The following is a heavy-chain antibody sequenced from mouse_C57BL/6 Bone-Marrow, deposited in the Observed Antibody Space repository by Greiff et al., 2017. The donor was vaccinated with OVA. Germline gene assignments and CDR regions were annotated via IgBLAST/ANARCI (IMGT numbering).Heavy chain of an antibody. D-gene: IGHD2-5*01. CDR3: TRGYSNYYAMDY. CDR2: IDPETGGT. J-gene: IGHJ4*01. CDR1: GYTFTDYE. V-gene: IGHV1-15*01. Sequence: QVQLQQSGAELVRPGASVTLSCKASGYTFTDYEMHWVKQTPVHGLEWIGAIDPETGGTAYNQKFKGKAILTADKSSSTAYMELRSLTSEDSAVYDCTRGYSNYYAMDYGGQGTSVTVTS.